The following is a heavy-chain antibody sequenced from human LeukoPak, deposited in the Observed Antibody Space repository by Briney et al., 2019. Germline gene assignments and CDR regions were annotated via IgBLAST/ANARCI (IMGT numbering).Heavy chain of an antibody. Sequence: ASVKVSCKAFGYTFINYGISWVRQAPGQGLEWMGWISAYNGNTNYAQKLQGRVTMTTDTSTSTAYMEPRSLRSDDTAVYYCARAPYYYDSSGYSDFDYWGQGTLVTVSS. CDR1: GYTFINYG. J-gene: IGHJ4*02. CDR3: ARAPYYYDSSGYSDFDY. CDR2: ISAYNGNT. D-gene: IGHD3-22*01. V-gene: IGHV1-18*01.